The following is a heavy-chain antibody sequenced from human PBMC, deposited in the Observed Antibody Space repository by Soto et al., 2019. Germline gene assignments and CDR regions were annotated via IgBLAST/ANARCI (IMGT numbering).Heavy chain of an antibody. J-gene: IGHJ4*02. V-gene: IGHV1-69*01. CDR2: IIPIFGIA. D-gene: IGHD2-15*01. CDR1: GGTFSSYA. CDR3: ARDLGGGRGYCSGGSCYAFDY. Sequence: QVQLVQSGAEVKKPGSSVKVSCKASGGTFSSYAISWVRQAPGQGLEWMGGIIPIFGIANYAQKFQGRVTITADESTSTAYMELSSLRSEDTAVYYCARDLGGGRGYCSGGSCYAFDYWGQGTLVTVSS.